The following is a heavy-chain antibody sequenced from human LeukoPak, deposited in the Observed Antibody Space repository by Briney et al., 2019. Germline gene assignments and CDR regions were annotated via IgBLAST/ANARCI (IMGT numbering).Heavy chain of an antibody. CDR2: IIPIFGTA. D-gene: IGHD3-9*01. V-gene: IGHV1-69*05. CDR3: GATKKDILTGMRDY. Sequence: SVKVSCKASGGTFSSYAISWVRQAPGQGLEWMGGIIPIFGTANYAQKFQGRVTITTDESTSTAYMELSSLRSEDTAVYYCGATKKDILTGMRDYWGQGTLVTVSS. J-gene: IGHJ4*02. CDR1: GGTFSSYA.